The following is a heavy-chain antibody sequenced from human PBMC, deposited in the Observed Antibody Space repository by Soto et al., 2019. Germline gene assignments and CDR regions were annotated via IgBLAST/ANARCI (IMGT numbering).Heavy chain of an antibody. CDR2: ISGSAVT. CDR3: AREGQFGDFDH. CDR1: GFIFSSFV. V-gene: IGHV3-23*01. Sequence: EVQLLESGGDLVQPGGSQRLSCAASGFIFSSFVMTWVRQAPGKGLEWGSGISGSAVTYYADSVRGRFTASRDNSKNTLYLQMNSLSVEDTAVYYCAREGQFGDFDHWGQGTLVTVSS. J-gene: IGHJ4*02. D-gene: IGHD3-10*01.